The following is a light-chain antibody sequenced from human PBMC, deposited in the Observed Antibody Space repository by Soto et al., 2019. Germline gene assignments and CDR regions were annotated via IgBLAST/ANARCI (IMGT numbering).Light chain of an antibody. J-gene: IGLJ1*01. CDR2: EGS. CDR1: SSDVGNYNL. CDR3: CSYAGSSTFV. Sequence: QSVLTQPASVSGSPGQSITISCTGTSSDVGNYNLVSWYQQHPGKAPKLMIYEGSKRPSGISNRFSGSKSGNTASLTISGLQAEDEADYYCCSYAGSSTFVFGPGTKGTVL. V-gene: IGLV2-23*01.